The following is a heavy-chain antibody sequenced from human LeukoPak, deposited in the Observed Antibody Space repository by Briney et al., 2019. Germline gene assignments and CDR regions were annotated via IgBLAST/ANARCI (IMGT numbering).Heavy chain of an antibody. J-gene: IGHJ2*01. CDR1: GGSISSYH. V-gene: IGHV4-4*07. Sequence: PPETPSLTRTVSGGSISSYHCSWIPQPAGKGLECIGHIYTGVNTTYHPHLKRRANISVDKSKNHFSLKLSSVSAADTGVYYCATGAEGYFNSGCYREYFDLWGRGTQGTESS. D-gene: IGHD3-22*01. CDR2: IYTGVNT. CDR3: ATGAEGYFNSGCYREYFDL.